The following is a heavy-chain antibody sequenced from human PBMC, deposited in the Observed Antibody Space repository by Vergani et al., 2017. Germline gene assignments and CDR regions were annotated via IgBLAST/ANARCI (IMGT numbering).Heavy chain of an antibody. V-gene: IGHV4-39*01. J-gene: IGHJ4*02. CDR1: GGSISSSSYY. CDR2: IYYSGST. D-gene: IGHD4-17*01. Sequence: QLQLQESGPGLVKPSETLSLTCTVSGGSISSSSYYWGWIRQPPGKGLEWIGSIYYSGSTYYNPSLKSRVTISVDTSKNRFSLKLSSVTAADTAVYYCARDYGDYVPDYWGQGTLVTVSS. CDR3: ARDYGDYVPDY.